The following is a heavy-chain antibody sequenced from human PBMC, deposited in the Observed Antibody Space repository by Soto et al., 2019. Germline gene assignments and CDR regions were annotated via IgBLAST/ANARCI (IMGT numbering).Heavy chain of an antibody. J-gene: IGHJ5*02. CDR3: AREANPPIVVVPAAMFDP. V-gene: IGHV1-3*01. D-gene: IGHD2-2*01. CDR2: INAGNGNT. Sequence: ASVKVSCKASGYTFTSYAMHWVRQAPGQRLEWMGWINAGNGNTKYSQKFQGRVTITRDTSASTAYMELSSLRSEDTAVYYCAREANPPIVVVPAAMFDPWGQGTLVTVSS. CDR1: GYTFTSYA.